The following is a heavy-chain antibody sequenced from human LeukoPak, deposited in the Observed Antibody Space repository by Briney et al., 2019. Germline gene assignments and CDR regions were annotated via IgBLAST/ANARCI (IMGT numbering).Heavy chain of an antibody. D-gene: IGHD6-13*01. Sequence: PSETLSLTCTVSGGSISSSSYYWGWIRQPPGRGLEWIGSIYYSGSTYYNPSLKSRVTISVDTSKNQFSLKLSSVTAADTAVYYCARRWAAAAANSQDYWGQGTLVTVSS. V-gene: IGHV4-39*01. CDR2: IYYSGST. J-gene: IGHJ4*02. CDR1: GGSISSSSYY. CDR3: ARRWAAAAANSQDY.